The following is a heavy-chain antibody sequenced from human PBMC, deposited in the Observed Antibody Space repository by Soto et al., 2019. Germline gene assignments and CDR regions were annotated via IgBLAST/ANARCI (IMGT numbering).Heavy chain of an antibody. CDR3: ARGGEVGSSRLFDY. CDR1: GGSFSGYY. CDR2: INHSGST. D-gene: IGHD2-2*01. Sequence: KPSETLSLTCAVYGGSFSGYYWSWIRQPPGKGLEWIGEINHSGSTNYNPSLKSRVTISVDTSKNQFSLKLSSVTAADTAVYYCARGGEVGSSRLFDYWGQGTLVTVSS. V-gene: IGHV4-34*01. J-gene: IGHJ4*02.